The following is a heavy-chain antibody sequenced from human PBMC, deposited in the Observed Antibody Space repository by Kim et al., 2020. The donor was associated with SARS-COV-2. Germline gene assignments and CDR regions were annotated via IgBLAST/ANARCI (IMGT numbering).Heavy chain of an antibody. CDR1: GFTFSNTW. V-gene: IGHV3-15*01. D-gene: IGHD2-15*01. CDR2: IKNKAQGATT. J-gene: IGHJ4*02. Sequence: GGSLRLSCAASGFTFSNTWMTWVRQAPGKGLEWVGRIKNKAQGATTDYAAPVKVRFTISRDDSENTLYLQMNSLKIEDTAVYYCTTDATPTLSNYFDYWGQGTLVTVSS. CDR3: TTDATPTLSNYFDY.